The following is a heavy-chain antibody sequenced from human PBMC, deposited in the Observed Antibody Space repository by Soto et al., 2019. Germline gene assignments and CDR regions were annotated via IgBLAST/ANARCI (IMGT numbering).Heavy chain of an antibody. V-gene: IGHV3-21*01. CDR2: ISSSSSYI. Sequence: EVQLVESGGGLVKPGGSLRLSCAASGFTFSSYSMNWVRQAPGKGLEWVSSISSSSSYIYYADSVKGRFTISRDNAKNSLYLQMNSLRAEDTAVYYCAGDRMGADFDYWGQGTLVTVSS. CDR1: GFTFSSYS. J-gene: IGHJ4*02. CDR3: AGDRMGADFDY. D-gene: IGHD3-16*01.